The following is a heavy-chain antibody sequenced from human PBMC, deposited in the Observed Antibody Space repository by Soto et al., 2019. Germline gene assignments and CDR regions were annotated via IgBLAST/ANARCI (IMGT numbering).Heavy chain of an antibody. CDR2: IYHSGST. V-gene: IGHV4-4*02. CDR1: GGSISSSNW. D-gene: IGHD6-13*01. J-gene: IGHJ4*02. Sequence: QVQLQESGPGLVKPSGTLSLTCAVSGGSISSSNWWSWVRQPPGKGLEWIGEIYHSGSTNYNPSLKRRVSRSVAKPKYHLSLKLSSLTAADTALYYCASRGAAGTFDYWGQGTLVTVSS. CDR3: ASRGAAGTFDY.